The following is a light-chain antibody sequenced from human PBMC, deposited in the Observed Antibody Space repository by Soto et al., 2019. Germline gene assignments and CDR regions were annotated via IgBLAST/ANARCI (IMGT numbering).Light chain of an antibody. Sequence: DIHMTQSPSSLSASVGDRVTISCRTSQTVDNYLNWYQQKPGKAPQLLIYAASILQGGVPSRFSGSGSGTDFTLTISGLQSEDFATYYCQQSYSVPPTFGQGTKVDIK. V-gene: IGKV1-39*01. CDR2: AAS. CDR1: QTVDNY. CDR3: QQSYSVPPT. J-gene: IGKJ1*01.